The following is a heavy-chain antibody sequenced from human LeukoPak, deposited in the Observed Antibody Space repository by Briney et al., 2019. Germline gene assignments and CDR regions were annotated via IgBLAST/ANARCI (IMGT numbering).Heavy chain of an antibody. CDR3: TRQGLAYYYDSSGYYPPGY. CDR1: GFTFGDHA. V-gene: IGHV3-49*03. CDR2: IRSKAYGGTT. D-gene: IGHD3-22*01. J-gene: IGHJ4*02. Sequence: GGTLRLSCAASGFTFGDHAMNWFRQAPGKGLEWVGFIRSKAYGGTTEYAASVKGRFTISRDDSKSIAYLQMNSLKTEDTAMYYCTRQGLAYYYDSSGYYPPGYWGQGTLVTVSS.